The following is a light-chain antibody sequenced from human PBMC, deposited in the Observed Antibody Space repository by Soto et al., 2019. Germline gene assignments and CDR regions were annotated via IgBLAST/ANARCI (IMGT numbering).Light chain of an antibody. CDR1: SSDVGGYNY. J-gene: IGLJ1*01. Sequence: LNQPVSVYGVHVQGLRIFCTGTSSDVGGYNYVSWYQHHPGKAPKLIIYDVSNRPSGVSIRFSGSKSDNTASLTISGLQPEDEADYHCSSYTTSNTRQIVFGTGTKVTVL. V-gene: IGLV2-14*03. CDR3: SSYTTSNTRQIV. CDR2: DVS.